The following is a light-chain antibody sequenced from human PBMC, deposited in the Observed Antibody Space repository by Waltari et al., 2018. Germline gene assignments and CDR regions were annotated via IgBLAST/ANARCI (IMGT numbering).Light chain of an antibody. CDR2: DVS. V-gene: IGLV2-11*01. Sequence: QSALTQPRSVSGSPGQSVTISCTGTSSAVGGYNYVSGYQQHPGNAPKLMIYDVSKRPSGVPDRFSGSKSGNTASLTISGLQAEDEADYYCCSYAGSYTPFGGGTKLTVL. CDR1: SSAVGGYNY. CDR3: CSYAGSYTP. J-gene: IGLJ2*01.